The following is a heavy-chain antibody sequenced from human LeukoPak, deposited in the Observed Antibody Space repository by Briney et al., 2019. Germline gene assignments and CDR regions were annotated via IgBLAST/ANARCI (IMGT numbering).Heavy chain of an antibody. CDR1: GFTFSDYA. D-gene: IGHD2-21*02. CDR3: ARTGGGDSHNFCF. Sequence: GGSLRLSCAASGFTFSDYAMSWVRQAPGKGLEWVAAVSGSGGTTYYADSVKGRFIISRDNSNNTLYLQMDSLRAEDTAVFYFARTGGGDSHNFCFLGQGTL. CDR2: VSGSGGTT. J-gene: IGHJ4*02. V-gene: IGHV3-23*01.